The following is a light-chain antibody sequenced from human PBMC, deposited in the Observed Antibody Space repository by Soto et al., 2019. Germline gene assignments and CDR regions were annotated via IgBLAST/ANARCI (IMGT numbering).Light chain of an antibody. Sequence: QSVFTQPPSVSAAPGQKVTISCSGSSSNIGNNYVSWYQQLPGTAPKLLIFDSGQRPSGIPDRFSGSKSRTSATLDITGLQTGDEADYYCGTWDNSLSAVVFGGGTKLTVL. V-gene: IGLV1-51*01. CDR2: DSG. CDR3: GTWDNSLSAVV. CDR1: SSNIGNNY. J-gene: IGLJ3*02.